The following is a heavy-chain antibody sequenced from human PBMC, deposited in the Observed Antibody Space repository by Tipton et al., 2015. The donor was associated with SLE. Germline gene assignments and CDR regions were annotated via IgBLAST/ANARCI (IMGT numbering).Heavy chain of an antibody. CDR3: ARAEDCTNGVCFFDY. D-gene: IGHD2-8*01. CDR2: ISYDGSNK. J-gene: IGHJ4*02. V-gene: IGHV3-30-3*01. CDR1: GFTFSSYA. Sequence: SLRLSCAASGFTFSSYAMHWVRQAPGKGLEWVAVISYDGSNKYYADSVKGRFTISRDNAKNSLYLQMNSLRAEDTALYYCARAEDCTNGVCFFDYWGQGTLVTVSS.